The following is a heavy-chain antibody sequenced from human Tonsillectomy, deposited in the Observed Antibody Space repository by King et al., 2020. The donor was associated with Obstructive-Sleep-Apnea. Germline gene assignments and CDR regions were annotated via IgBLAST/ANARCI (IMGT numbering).Heavy chain of an antibody. J-gene: IGHJ4*02. D-gene: IGHD1-26*01. CDR2: IVYDGNNQ. Sequence: QLVQSGGGVVQPGRSLRLSWAASGFTFSTYSMHWGRQAPGKGLEWVAVIVYDGNNQYYADSVKGRFTISRDNSKNTLFLQMNSLRSEDTAVYYCAREDRVGATYFLDYWGQGTLVTVSS. CDR1: GFTFSTYS. V-gene: IGHV3-30-3*01. CDR3: AREDRVGATYFLDY.